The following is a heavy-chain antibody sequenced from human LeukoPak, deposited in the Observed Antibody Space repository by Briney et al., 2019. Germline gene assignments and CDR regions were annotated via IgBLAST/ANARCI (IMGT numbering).Heavy chain of an antibody. CDR1: GFTFSSYA. V-gene: IGHV3-30-3*01. CDR3: ARAPSFSRRLAYSSSYSAFDI. J-gene: IGHJ3*02. CDR2: ISYDGSNK. Sequence: GRSLRLSCAASGFTFSSYAMHWVRQAPGKGLEWVAVISYDGSNKYYADSVKGRFTISRDNAKNSLYLQMNSLRAEDTAVYYCARAPSFSRRLAYSSSYSAFDIWGQGTMGTVSS. D-gene: IGHD6-13*01.